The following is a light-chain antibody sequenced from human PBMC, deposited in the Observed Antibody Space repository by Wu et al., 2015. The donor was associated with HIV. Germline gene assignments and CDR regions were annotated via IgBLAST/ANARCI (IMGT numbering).Light chain of an antibody. V-gene: IGKV3-11*02. CDR2: DAS. Sequence: EIVLTQSPGTLSLSPGETATLSCRASRSVSGTLAWFQQKPGQAPRLLIYDASNRATGIPDRFSGSGSVRDFTLTISSLEPEDFAVYYCQQHYNWPLTFGQGTRLEIK. J-gene: IGKJ5*01. CDR3: QQHYNWPLT. CDR1: RSVSGT.